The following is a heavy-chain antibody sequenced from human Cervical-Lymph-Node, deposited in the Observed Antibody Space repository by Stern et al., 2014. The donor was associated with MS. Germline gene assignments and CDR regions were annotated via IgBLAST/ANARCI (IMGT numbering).Heavy chain of an antibody. D-gene: IGHD2-15*01. Sequence: EVQLVESGGGLVQPGGSLRLSCAASGFTFSTYWMHWVRQAPGQGLVWVARINGHETCTHYAGAVKGRSSISRDNDKNTLYLQMSSLRAEDTAVYYCARGVMVAATYAYDIWGQGTMVTISS. V-gene: IGHV3-74*01. CDR3: ARGVMVAATYAYDI. CDR1: GFTFSTYW. CDR2: INGHETCT. J-gene: IGHJ3*02.